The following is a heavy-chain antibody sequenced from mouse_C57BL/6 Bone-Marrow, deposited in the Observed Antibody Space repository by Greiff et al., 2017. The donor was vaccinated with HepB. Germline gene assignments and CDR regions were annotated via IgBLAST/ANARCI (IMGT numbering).Heavy chain of an antibody. V-gene: IGHV3-6*01. CDR1: GYSITSGYY. CDR3: ASSLGY. J-gene: IGHJ2*01. Sequence: DVKLVESGPGLVKPSQSLSLTCSVTGYSITSGYYWNWIRQFPGNKLEWMGYISYDGSNNYNPSLKNRISITRDTSKNQFFLKLNSVTTEDTATYYCASSLGYWGQGTTLTVSS. CDR2: ISYDGSN.